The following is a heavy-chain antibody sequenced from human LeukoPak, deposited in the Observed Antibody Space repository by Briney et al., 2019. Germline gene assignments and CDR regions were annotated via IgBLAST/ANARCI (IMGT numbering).Heavy chain of an antibody. D-gene: IGHD3-10*01. J-gene: IGHJ6*03. CDR1: GVSISSYY. CDR3: ARPRYYGSGSYSDYMDV. Sequence: PSETLSLTCTVSGVSISSYYWSWIRQPPGKGVEWIGYLYDSGSTNYNPSLKSRVTISVDTSKNQFSLKLSSVTAADTAVYYCARPRYYGSGSYSDYMDVWGKGTTVTVSS. V-gene: IGHV4-59*01. CDR2: LYDSGST.